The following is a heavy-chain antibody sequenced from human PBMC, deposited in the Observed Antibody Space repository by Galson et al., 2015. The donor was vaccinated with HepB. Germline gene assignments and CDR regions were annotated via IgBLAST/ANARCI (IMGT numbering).Heavy chain of an antibody. CDR1: GYTFTNYW. V-gene: IGHV5-51*01. Sequence: QSGAEVKKPGESLKISCQGSGYTFTNYWIVWVRQMPGKGLEWMGIIHPGDPDTRYSPSFQGQVTLSADRSINTAYLQWSSLKASDTAMYYCARRGDGYRFDSWGQGTLVTVSP. D-gene: IGHD5-24*01. CDR3: ARRGDGYRFDS. J-gene: IGHJ4*02. CDR2: IHPGDPDT.